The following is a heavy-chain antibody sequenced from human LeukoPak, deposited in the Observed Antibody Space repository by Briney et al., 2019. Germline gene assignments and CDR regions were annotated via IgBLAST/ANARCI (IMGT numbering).Heavy chain of an antibody. CDR3: ARGAGSS. V-gene: IGHV3-53*01. D-gene: IGHD3-10*01. CDR2: IYSGGST. J-gene: IGHJ5*02. CDR1: GFTFNSYW. Sequence: GGSLRLSCAASGFTFNSYWMHWVRQAPGKGLEWVSVIYSGGSTYYADSVKGRFTISRDNSKNTLYLQMNSLRAEDTAVYYCARGAGSSWGQGTLVTVSS.